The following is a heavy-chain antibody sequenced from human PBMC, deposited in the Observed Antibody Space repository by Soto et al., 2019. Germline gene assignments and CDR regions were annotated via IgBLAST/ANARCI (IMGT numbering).Heavy chain of an antibody. CDR1: GASIRSGAFY. CDR2: VYYTGLT. Sequence: PSETLSLTCTVSGASIRSGAFYWTWIRQHPGKGLEWIGYVYYTGLTYYNPSLKSRAAIFLDTSKNQFSLSLNSVTAADTAVYYCARSGYSSSDFDFWGQGTLVTVSS. D-gene: IGHD6-13*01. J-gene: IGHJ4*02. CDR3: ARSGYSSSDFDF. V-gene: IGHV4-31*03.